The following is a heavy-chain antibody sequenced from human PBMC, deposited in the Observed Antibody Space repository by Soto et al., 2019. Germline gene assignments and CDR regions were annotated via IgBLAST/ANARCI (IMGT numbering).Heavy chain of an antibody. D-gene: IGHD3-3*01. CDR3: AHSRGKLGYYDSWSGYYTAWLDP. CDR1: GFSLSTSGVG. V-gene: IGHV2-5*01. Sequence: SGPTMVNPTPTLTLTYTFSGFSLSTSGVGVGWIRQPPGKALEWLALIYWNDDKRYNPSLKSRLTITKDTSKNQVVLTMTNIDPVDTATYYCAHSRGKLGYYDSWSGYYTAWLDPWGQGTLVAISS. CDR2: IYWNDDK. J-gene: IGHJ5*02.